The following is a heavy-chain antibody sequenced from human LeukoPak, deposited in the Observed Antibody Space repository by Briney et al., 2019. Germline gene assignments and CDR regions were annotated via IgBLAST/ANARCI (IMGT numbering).Heavy chain of an antibody. Sequence: ASVKVSCKASGYTFTSYDINWVRQATGHGLEWMGWMNPNSGNTGYAQKFQGRVTMTRNTSISTAHMELSSLRSEDTAVYYCARLGYYDYIWGSYRYTELDYWGQGTLVTVSS. CDR1: GYTFTSYD. J-gene: IGHJ4*02. V-gene: IGHV1-8*01. CDR2: MNPNSGNT. D-gene: IGHD3-16*02. CDR3: ARLGYYDYIWGSYRYTELDY.